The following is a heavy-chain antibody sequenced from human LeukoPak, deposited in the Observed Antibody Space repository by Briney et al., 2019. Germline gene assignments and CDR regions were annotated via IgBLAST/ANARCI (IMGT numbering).Heavy chain of an antibody. D-gene: IGHD2-15*01. Sequence: GGPLRLSCAASGFTFSNYFMLWVRQAPGKGLVWVSRINGDGTSTIYADSVKGRFTISRDNAKNTLYLQMNSLRDEDTAVYYCARRVDAARWFDPWGQGTLVTVCS. CDR1: GFTFSNYF. CDR2: INGDGTST. V-gene: IGHV3-74*01. CDR3: ARRVDAARWFDP. J-gene: IGHJ5*02.